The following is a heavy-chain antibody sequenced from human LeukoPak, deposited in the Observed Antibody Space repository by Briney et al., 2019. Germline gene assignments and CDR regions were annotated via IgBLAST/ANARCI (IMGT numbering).Heavy chain of an antibody. J-gene: IGHJ4*02. D-gene: IGHD3-10*01. Sequence: GGSLKLSCETSGFTFSNHGMHWVRKAPAKGLEWVAVIWYDGSNKYYAESVKGRFTISRDNSKNTLSLQMSSLRVEDTAVYYCTRARGTIEKTYGDYWGQGTLVTVSS. V-gene: IGHV3-33*01. CDR3: TRARGTIEKTYGDY. CDR2: IWYDGSNK. CDR1: GFTFSNHG.